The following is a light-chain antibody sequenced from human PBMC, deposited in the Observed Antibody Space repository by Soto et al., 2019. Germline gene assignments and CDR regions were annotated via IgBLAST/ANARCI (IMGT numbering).Light chain of an antibody. CDR3: SSYTSRSTFV. CDR2: GVN. V-gene: IGLV2-14*01. Sequence: QSVLTQPASVSGSPGQSITITCTGTSSDIYAYTYVSWYQQHPGKAPKVVISGVNIRPSGVSSRFSGSKSGNTASLTISGLQAEDEAEYYCSSYTSRSTFVFGTGTKVTVL. J-gene: IGLJ1*01. CDR1: SSDIYAYTY.